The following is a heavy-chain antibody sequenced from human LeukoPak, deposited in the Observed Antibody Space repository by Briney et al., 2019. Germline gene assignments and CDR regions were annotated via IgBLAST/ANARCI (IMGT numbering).Heavy chain of an antibody. CDR2: IYYSGST. Sequence: SETLSLTCTVSGGSISSYYWSWIRRPPGKGLEWIGYIYYSGSTNYNPSLKSRVTISVDTSKNQFSLKLSSVTAADTAVYYCARATPITMVRGVIDHFDYWGQGTLVTVSS. D-gene: IGHD3-10*01. J-gene: IGHJ4*02. V-gene: IGHV4-59*01. CDR1: GGSISSYY. CDR3: ARATPITMVRGVIDHFDY.